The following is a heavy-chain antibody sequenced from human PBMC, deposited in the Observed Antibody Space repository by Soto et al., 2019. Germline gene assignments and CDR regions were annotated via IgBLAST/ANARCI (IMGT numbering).Heavy chain of an antibody. J-gene: IGHJ4*02. CDR2: IYTGDSDT. V-gene: IGHV5-51*01. CDR3: ARRTYYYDSSGYSSYYFDY. Sequence: PGESLKISCKGSGYSFTSYWIGCVRQMPGKGLERIVLIYTGDSDTRHSPSFQGHVTISADKSIITDYLQWNSLKASNTDIYYCARRTYYYDSSGYSSYYFDYCGQGPLVTGSS. D-gene: IGHD3-22*01. CDR1: GYSFTSYW.